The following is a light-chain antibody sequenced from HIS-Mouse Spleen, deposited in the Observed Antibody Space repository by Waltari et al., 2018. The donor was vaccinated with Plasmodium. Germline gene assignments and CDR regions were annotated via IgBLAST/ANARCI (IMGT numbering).Light chain of an antibody. CDR2: EGS. V-gene: IGLV2-23*01. Sequence: QSALTPPASVSGSPGPSITLSCTGTRSDVGSYHLVSWYQQHPGKAPKLMIYEGSKRPSGVSNRFSGSKSGNTASLTISGLQAEDEADYYCCSYAGSSTLVFGGGTKLTVL. CDR3: CSYAGSSTLV. J-gene: IGLJ2*01. CDR1: RSDVGSYHL.